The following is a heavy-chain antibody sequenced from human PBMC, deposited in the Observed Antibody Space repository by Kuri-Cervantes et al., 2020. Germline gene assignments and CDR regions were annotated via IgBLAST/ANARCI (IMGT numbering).Heavy chain of an antibody. J-gene: IGHJ4*02. CDR2: IYYSGST. CDR3: ARGQYGGDTN. CDR1: GGSISSSSYY. V-gene: IGHV4-39*07. Sequence: GSLRLSCTVSGGSISSSSYYWGWLRQPPGKGLEWIGSIYYSGSTYYNPSLKSRVTISVDKSKNQFSLKLSSVTAADTAVYYCARGQYGGDTNWGQGTLVTVSS. D-gene: IGHD2-21*02.